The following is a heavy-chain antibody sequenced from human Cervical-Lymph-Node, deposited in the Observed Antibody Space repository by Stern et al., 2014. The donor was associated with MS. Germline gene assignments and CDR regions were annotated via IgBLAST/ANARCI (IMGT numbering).Heavy chain of an antibody. CDR2: IYYGGST. CDR1: GGPVNSGSYS. J-gene: IGHJ4*02. V-gene: IGHV4-61*01. D-gene: IGHD3-10*01. CDR3: ARGERELVHN. Sequence: QVQLQESGPGLVKPSETLSLTCTVSGGPVNSGSYSWNWIRQPPGKGLQWIGHIYYGGSTTYNPSLNIRATISVDKSKNQFSLRLTSVTAADTAVYYCARGERELVHNWGQGTLVTVSS.